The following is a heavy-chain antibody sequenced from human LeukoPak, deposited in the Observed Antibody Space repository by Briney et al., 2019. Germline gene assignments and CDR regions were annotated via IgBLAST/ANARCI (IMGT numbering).Heavy chain of an antibody. V-gene: IGHV5-51*01. CDR2: IYPGDSDT. J-gene: IGHJ5*02. D-gene: IGHD2-2*01. Sequence: GESLKIPCKGSGYSFTSYGIGWVRQMPGKGLEWMGIIYPGDSDTRYSPSFQGQVTISADKSISTAYLQWSSLKASDTAMYYCALHLGGYCSSTSCYSWFDPWGQGTLVTVSS. CDR1: GYSFTSYG. CDR3: ALHLGGYCSSTSCYSWFDP.